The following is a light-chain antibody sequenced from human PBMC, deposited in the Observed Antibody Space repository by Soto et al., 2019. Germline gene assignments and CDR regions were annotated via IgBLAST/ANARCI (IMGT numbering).Light chain of an antibody. CDR2: GAS. CDR1: QDISSS. J-gene: IGKJ5*01. V-gene: IGKV1D-12*01. Sequence: DIQMTQSPSSVSASVGDRVTITCRASQDISSSLAWYQQKPGKAHQLLIYGASSLQSGVPSRFSGSGSGTDFTFTISGLQPEDFAVYYCEQYNNWFSITFGQGARLEIK. CDR3: EQYNNWFSIT.